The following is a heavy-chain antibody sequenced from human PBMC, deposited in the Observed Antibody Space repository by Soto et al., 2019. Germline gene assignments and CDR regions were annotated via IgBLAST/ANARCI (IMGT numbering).Heavy chain of an antibody. Sequence: TSETLSLTCTVSGDSISRSGYSWGWIRQPPGKGLEWIGYICYSGSTYHNPSLKSRTSMSIDTSKKQFSLKLTSVTAADTAVYYCAREESGLFDYWGQGRLVTVSS. J-gene: IGHJ4*02. CDR3: AREESGLFDY. V-gene: IGHV4-30-4*08. CDR2: ICYSGST. CDR1: GDSISRSGYS. D-gene: IGHD5-12*01.